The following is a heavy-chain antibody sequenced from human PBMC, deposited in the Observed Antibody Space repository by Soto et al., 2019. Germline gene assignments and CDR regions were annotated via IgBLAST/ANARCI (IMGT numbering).Heavy chain of an antibody. CDR2: IIRIFGTP. CDR1: GGTFSSYA. D-gene: IGHD2-2*01. CDR3: AIQGSTEYYYYGMDV. V-gene: IGHV1-69*12. Sequence: QVQLVQSGAEVKKPGSSVKVSCKASGGTFSSYAINWVRQAPGQGLEWMGGIIRIFGTPDYAQRFQGRVTTTADDSTTTAYMELSSLRSEDTAVYSFAIQGSTEYYYYGMDVWGQGTTVTVSS. J-gene: IGHJ6*02.